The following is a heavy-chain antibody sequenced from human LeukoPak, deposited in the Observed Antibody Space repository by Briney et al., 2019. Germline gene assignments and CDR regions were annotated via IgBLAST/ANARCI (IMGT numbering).Heavy chain of an antibody. V-gene: IGHV4-61*02. D-gene: IGHD3-10*01. CDR3: AIRGGSRTS. J-gene: IGHJ5*02. CDR1: GGSISSGSYY. CDR2: IYTSGST. Sequence: SETLSLTCTVSGGSISSGSYYWSWIRQPAGKGLEWIGRIYTSGSTYYNPSLKSRVTISVDTSKNQFSLKLSSVTAADTAVYYCAIRGGSRTSWGQGTLVTVSS.